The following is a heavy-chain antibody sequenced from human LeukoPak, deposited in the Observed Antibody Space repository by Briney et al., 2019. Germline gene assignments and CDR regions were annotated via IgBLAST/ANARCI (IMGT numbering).Heavy chain of an antibody. V-gene: IGHV3-43*02. CDR1: GFTFDDYA. CDR2: ISGGGGST. CDR3: AKVHYYDSSGSIFDY. Sequence: GGSLRLSCAASGFTFDDYAMHWVRQAPGKGLEWVALISGGGGSTYYADSVKGRFTISRDNSKNSLYLQMNSLRTEDTALYYCAKVHYYDSSGSIFDYWGQGTLVTVSS. J-gene: IGHJ4*02. D-gene: IGHD3-22*01.